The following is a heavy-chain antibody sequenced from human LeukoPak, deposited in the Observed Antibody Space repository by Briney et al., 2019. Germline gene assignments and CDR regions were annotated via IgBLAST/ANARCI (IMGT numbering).Heavy chain of an antibody. J-gene: IGHJ6*02. Sequence: GGSLRLSCAASGFTFRVYAMTWVRQAPGKGLEWVSAISGSGGSTYYADSVKGRFTISRDNSKNTLYLQMNSLRAEDTAVYYCAKDIVPDYDILTGRPPYYGMDVWGQGTTVTVSS. CDR3: AKDIVPDYDILTGRPPYYGMDV. V-gene: IGHV3-23*01. D-gene: IGHD3-9*01. CDR1: GFTFRVYA. CDR2: ISGSGGST.